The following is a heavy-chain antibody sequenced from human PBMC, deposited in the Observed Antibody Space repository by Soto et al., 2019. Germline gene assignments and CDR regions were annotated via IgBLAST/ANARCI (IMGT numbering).Heavy chain of an antibody. Sequence: GGSLRLSCAASGFTFSSYEMNWVRQAPGKGLEWISYITSSGSTTYYADSVKGRFTISRDNAKNTLYLQMNSLRAEDTAVYHCARTDSSSALDYWGQGTLVTVSS. CDR2: ITSSGSTT. CDR3: ARTDSSSALDY. CDR1: GFTFSSYE. D-gene: IGHD6-6*01. V-gene: IGHV3-48*03. J-gene: IGHJ4*02.